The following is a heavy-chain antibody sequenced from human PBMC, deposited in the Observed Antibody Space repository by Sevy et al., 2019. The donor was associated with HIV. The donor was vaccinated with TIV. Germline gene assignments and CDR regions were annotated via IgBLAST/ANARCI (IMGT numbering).Heavy chain of an antibody. CDR1: GFTFSSYS. CDR3: ASFEGQQPQGAFDI. Sequence: GGSLRFSCAASGFTFSSYSMNWVRQAPGKGLEWVSSISSSSSYIYYADSVKGRFTISRDNAKNSLYLQMNSLRAEDTAVYYCASFEGQQPQGAFDIWGQGTMVTVSS. J-gene: IGHJ3*02. CDR2: ISSSSSYI. V-gene: IGHV3-21*01. D-gene: IGHD6-13*01.